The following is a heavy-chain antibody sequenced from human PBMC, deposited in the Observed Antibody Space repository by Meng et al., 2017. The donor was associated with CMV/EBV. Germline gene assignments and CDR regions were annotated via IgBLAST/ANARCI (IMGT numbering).Heavy chain of an antibody. Sequence: SGGSISSGGYYWSWIRQHPGKGLEWIGYIYYSGSTYYNPSLKSRVTISVDTSKNQFSLKLSSVTAADTAVYYCARVVEMATNAYVDYWGQGTLVTVSS. D-gene: IGHD5-24*01. CDR3: ARVVEMATNAYVDY. V-gene: IGHV4-31*02. J-gene: IGHJ4*02. CDR2: IYYSGST. CDR1: GGSISSGGYY.